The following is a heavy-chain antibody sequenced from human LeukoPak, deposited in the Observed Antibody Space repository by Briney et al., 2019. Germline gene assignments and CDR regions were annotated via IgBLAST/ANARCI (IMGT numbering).Heavy chain of an antibody. Sequence: SGGSLRLSCAASGFTFRNNWMSWVRQAPGKGLEWVANIKQDGSDKNYVDSVKGRFTISRDNAKNSLSLQMNSLRAEDTAVYYCARETPDSSGWDWGQGTLVTVSS. CDR2: IKQDGSDK. CDR3: ARETPDSSGWD. CDR1: GFTFRNNW. D-gene: IGHD6-19*01. J-gene: IGHJ4*02. V-gene: IGHV3-7*01.